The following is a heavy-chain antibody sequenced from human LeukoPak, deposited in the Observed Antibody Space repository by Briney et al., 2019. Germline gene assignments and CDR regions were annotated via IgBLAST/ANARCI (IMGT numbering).Heavy chain of an antibody. V-gene: IGHV4-59*01. CDR3: ARGAIEYYGSGSYSDYYYYMDV. D-gene: IGHD3-10*01. CDR1: GGSISSYY. J-gene: IGHJ6*03. CDR2: IYYSGST. Sequence: SETLSLTCTVSGGSISSYYWSWIRQLPGKGLEWIGYIYYSGSTNYNPSLKSRVTISVDTSKNQFSLKLSSVTAADTAVYYCARGAIEYYGSGSYSDYYYYMDVWGKGTTVTISS.